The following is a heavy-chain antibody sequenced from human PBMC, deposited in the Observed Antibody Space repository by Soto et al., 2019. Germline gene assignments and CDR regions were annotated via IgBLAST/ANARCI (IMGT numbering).Heavy chain of an antibody. CDR3: ARASASDFWSGHNLDG. V-gene: IGHV1-69*01. D-gene: IGHD3-3*01. CDR1: GGTFTRFA. Sequence: QVQLVQSGAEVKKPGSSVKVSCTASGGTFTRFAFSWVRQAPGQGLEWLGGIIPISGAANYGEKFQGRVTITAERSTSTAYLELSSLRSEATAVYYCARASASDFWSGHNLDGWGQGTGVNVSS. J-gene: IGHJ6*02. CDR2: IIPISGAA.